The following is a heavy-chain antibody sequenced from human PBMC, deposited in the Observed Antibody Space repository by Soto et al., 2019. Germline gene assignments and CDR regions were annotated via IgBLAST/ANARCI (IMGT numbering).Heavy chain of an antibody. CDR3: ARVSRGAFDI. CDR1: GYTFTSYF. CDR2: FDPSGVAT. J-gene: IGHJ3*02. Sequence: WASVKVSCKASGYTFTSYFIHWVRQAPGQGLEWMGVFDPSGVATNSAQKFQGRLTMTRDTSTSTVYMDLTSLGSDDTALYYCARVSRGAFDIWGQGTLVTVSS. V-gene: IGHV1-46*01.